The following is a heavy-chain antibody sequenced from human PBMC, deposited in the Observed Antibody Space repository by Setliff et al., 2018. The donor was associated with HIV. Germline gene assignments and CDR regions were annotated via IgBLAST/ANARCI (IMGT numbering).Heavy chain of an antibody. CDR1: GGTFRSYA. CDR2: IIPIFGTT. D-gene: IGHD3-22*01. V-gene: IGHV1-69*13. CDR3: AEYYYDTSGYPYFDY. J-gene: IGHJ4*02. Sequence: SVKVSCKASGGTFRSYAISWVRQAPGQGLEYLGGIIPIFGTTDYAQKFRGRVTITADESRTTAYMELSSLRSEDTAVYYCAEYYYDTSGYPYFDYWGLGTLVTVSS.